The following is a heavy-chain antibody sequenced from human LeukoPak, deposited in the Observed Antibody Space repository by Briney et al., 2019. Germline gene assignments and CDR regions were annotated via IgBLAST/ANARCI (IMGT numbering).Heavy chain of an antibody. Sequence: ASVKVSYKASGYTFNSYGISWVRQAPGQGLEWMGWISAYNGNTNYAQKLQGRVTMTTDTSTSTAYMELRSLRSDDTAVYYCARDSYVSSSLYYYYYYMDVWGKGTTVTVSS. CDR3: ARDSYVSSSLYYYYYYMDV. CDR2: ISAYNGNT. J-gene: IGHJ6*03. D-gene: IGHD6-6*01. CDR1: GYTFNSYG. V-gene: IGHV1-18*01.